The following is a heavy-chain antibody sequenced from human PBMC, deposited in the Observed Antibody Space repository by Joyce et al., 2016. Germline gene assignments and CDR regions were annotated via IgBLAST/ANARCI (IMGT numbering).Heavy chain of an antibody. V-gene: IGHV4-59*11. J-gene: IGHJ6*02. CDR2: IYYRGST. D-gene: IGHD7-27*01. Sequence: QVQLQESGPGLVKPSETLSLTCTVSGDSISIHYWSWIRQPPGKRLEWMGYIYYRGSTNYNPSLKSRVTISVDTSKNQFSLKLRSVSAADTAVYYCARGLGTPYGMDVWGQGTTVTVSS. CDR3: ARGLGTPYGMDV. CDR1: GDSISIHY.